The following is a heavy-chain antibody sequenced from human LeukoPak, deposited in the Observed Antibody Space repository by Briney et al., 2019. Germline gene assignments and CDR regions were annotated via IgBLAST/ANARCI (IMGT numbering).Heavy chain of an antibody. V-gene: IGHV1-3*01. J-gene: IGHJ4*02. D-gene: IGHD2-21*02. CDR2: INAGNGRT. CDR1: GYTFTSYS. Sequence: ASVKLSCKASGYTFTSYSMHWVRQAPGQRLEWMGWINAGNGRTKYSQKFQGRITITRDTSARTAYMELSSLRSEDTAVYYCAAQDCGGDCSPDYWGQGTLVTVSS. CDR3: AAQDCGGDCSPDY.